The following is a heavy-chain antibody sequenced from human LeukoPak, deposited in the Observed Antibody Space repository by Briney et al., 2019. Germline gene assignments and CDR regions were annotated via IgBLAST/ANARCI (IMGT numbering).Heavy chain of an antibody. J-gene: IGHJ4*02. CDR1: GFTLSDYY. D-gene: IGHD3-22*01. V-gene: IGHV3-11*01. Sequence: GGSLRLSCGASGFTLSDYYMSWIRQVPGKGLEWIAYISSGGGIIYYADSVKGRFSISRDDAKNSSVYLQMNSLRAEDTAVYYCARASYYYDSTDYWGQGTLVTVSS. CDR2: ISSGGGII. CDR3: ARASYYYDSTDY.